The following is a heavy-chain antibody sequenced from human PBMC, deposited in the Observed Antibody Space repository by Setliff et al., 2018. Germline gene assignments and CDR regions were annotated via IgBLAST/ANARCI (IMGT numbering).Heavy chain of an antibody. CDR2: IYYDDDR. CDR3: ARGFWSGYFVLDF. J-gene: IGHJ4*02. Sequence: ESGPTLVNPTQTLTLTCTFSGFSLTTNGVGVGWIRQPPGKALEWLALIYYDDDRRYNPSVKNRLTITKDTSKNQVVLTMTNVDPVDTATYYCARGFWSGYFVLDFWGQGSLVT. CDR1: GFSLTTNGVG. V-gene: IGHV2-5*02. D-gene: IGHD3-3*01.